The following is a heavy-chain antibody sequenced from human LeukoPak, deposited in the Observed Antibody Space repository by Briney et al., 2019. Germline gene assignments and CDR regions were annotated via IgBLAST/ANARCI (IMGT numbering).Heavy chain of an antibody. Sequence: TGGSLRLSCAASGFTFSSYAMSWVRQAPGKGLEWVSAISGSGGSTYYADSVKGRFTISRDNSKNTLYLQMNSLRAEDTAVYYCAKGGSRVVDTAYAFDIWGQGTMVTVSS. D-gene: IGHD5-18*01. CDR2: ISGSGGST. CDR3: AKGGSRVVDTAYAFDI. V-gene: IGHV3-23*01. J-gene: IGHJ3*02. CDR1: GFTFSSYA.